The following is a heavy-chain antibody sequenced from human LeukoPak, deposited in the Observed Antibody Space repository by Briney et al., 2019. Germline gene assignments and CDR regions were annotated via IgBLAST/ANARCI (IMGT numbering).Heavy chain of an antibody. Sequence: GESLKISCKGSGYKFNAYWIAWVREMPGKGLEWMGIIYPDDSDTRYSPSFQGQVTISADKSVSTAYLQWSSLKASDTAMYYCARQVDIAVAGYDYWGQGTLITVSS. V-gene: IGHV5-51*01. CDR3: ARQVDIAVAGYDY. CDR2: IYPDDSDT. D-gene: IGHD6-13*01. J-gene: IGHJ4*02. CDR1: GYKFNAYW.